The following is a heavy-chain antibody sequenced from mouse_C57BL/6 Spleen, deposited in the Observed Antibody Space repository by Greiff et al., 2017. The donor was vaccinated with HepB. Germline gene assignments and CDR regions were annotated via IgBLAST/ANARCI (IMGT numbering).Heavy chain of an antibody. CDR1: GFTFSSYA. V-gene: IGHV5-4*03. CDR2: ISDGGSYT. Sequence: EVKLVESGGGLVKPGGSLKLSCAASGFTFSSYAMSWVRQTPEKRLEWVATISDGGSYTYYPANVKGRFTISRDNAKNNLYLQMSHLKSEDTAMYYCARVLYYGSSYPFAYWGQGTLVTVSA. D-gene: IGHD1-1*01. CDR3: ARVLYYGSSYPFAY. J-gene: IGHJ3*01.